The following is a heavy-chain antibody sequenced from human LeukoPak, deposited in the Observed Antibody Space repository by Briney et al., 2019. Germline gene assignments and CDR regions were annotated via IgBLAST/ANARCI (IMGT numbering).Heavy chain of an antibody. J-gene: IGHJ6*02. D-gene: IGHD6-19*01. V-gene: IGHV3-15*01. Sequence: GGSLRLSCAASGFTFSNAWMSWVRQAPGKGLEWVGRIKSKTDGGTTDYAAPVKGRFTISRDDSKNTLYLQMNSLRAEDTAVYYCAKDLLGYSSLRGVNGMDVWGQGTTVTVSS. CDR1: GFTFSNAW. CDR2: IKSKTDGGTT. CDR3: AKDLLGYSSLRGVNGMDV.